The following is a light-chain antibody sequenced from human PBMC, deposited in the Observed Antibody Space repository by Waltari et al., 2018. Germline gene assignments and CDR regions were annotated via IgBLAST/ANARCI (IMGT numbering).Light chain of an antibody. CDR1: QSISGW. CDR2: DAS. J-gene: IGKJ1*01. V-gene: IGKV1-5*01. CDR3: LQYDTYWT. Sequence: DIQVTQSPSTLSASVGARVTITCRASQSISGWLAWYQQKPRKAPNLLIYDASTLESGVSSRFSGSRSGTEFTLTISSLQPDDSATYFCLQYDTYWTFGQGTKVEIK.